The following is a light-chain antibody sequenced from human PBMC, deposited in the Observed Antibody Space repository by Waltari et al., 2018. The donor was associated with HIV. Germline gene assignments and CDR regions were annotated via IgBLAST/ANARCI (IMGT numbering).Light chain of an antibody. Sequence: QSALTQPASVSGSPGQSITISCTGTSSDVGGYNYVSWYQQHPAQAPQLMIYEVSKRPSGVSNRVSGSKSGNTASLTISGLQAEDEADYYCCSYAGSSTWVFGGGTKLTVL. J-gene: IGLJ3*02. V-gene: IGLV2-23*02. CDR1: SSDVGGYNY. CDR2: EVS. CDR3: CSYAGSSTWV.